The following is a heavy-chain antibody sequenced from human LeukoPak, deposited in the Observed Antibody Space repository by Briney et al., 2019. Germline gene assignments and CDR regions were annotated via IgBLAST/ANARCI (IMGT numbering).Heavy chain of an antibody. Sequence: SETLSLTCAVYGGSFSGYYWSWIRQPPGKGLEWIGEINHSGSTNYNPSLKSRVTVSVDTSKNQFSLKLSSVTAADTAVYYCARAASYGYSLYYFDYWGQGTLVTVSS. CDR2: INHSGST. CDR1: GGSFSGYY. CDR3: ARAASYGYSLYYFDY. J-gene: IGHJ4*02. D-gene: IGHD5-18*01. V-gene: IGHV4-34*01.